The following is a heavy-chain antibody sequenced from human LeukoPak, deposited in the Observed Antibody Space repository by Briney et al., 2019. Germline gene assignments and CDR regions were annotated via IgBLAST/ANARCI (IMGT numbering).Heavy chain of an antibody. CDR1: GFTFSNYA. V-gene: IGHV3-30*04. CDR3: ARDFGY. J-gene: IGHJ4*02. D-gene: IGHD3-10*01. Sequence: AGRSLRLSCAASGFTFSNYAMNWLRQVPVKGLQWLAAISVDGSATNYADSVEGRFTISRDNSKNTLYLEMDGLRPDDTAVYYCARDFGYWGQGTLVTVSS. CDR2: ISVDGSAT.